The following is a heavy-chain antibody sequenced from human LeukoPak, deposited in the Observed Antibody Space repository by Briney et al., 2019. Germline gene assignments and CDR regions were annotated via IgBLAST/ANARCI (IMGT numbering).Heavy chain of an antibody. J-gene: IGHJ4*02. CDR3: ASDYYDSSGYYYWKDY. CDR2: ISYDGSNK. Sequence: GGSLRLSCAASGFTFSSYGMHWVRQAPGKGLEWVAVISYDGSNKYYADSVKGRFTISRDNSKNTLYLQMNSLRAEDTAVYYCASDYYDSSGYYYWKDYWGQGTLVTVSS. CDR1: GFTFSSYG. D-gene: IGHD3-22*01. V-gene: IGHV3-30*03.